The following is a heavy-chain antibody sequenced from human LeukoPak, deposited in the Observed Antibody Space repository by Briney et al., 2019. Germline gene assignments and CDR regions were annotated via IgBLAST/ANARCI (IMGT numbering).Heavy chain of an antibody. CDR1: GFSLSTSGVG. Sequence: SGPTLVNPTQTLTLTCTFSGFSLSTSGVGVGWIRQPPGKALEWLALIYWDDDKRYSPSLKSRLTITKDTSKNQVVLIMPNMDPVDTATYYCAHRGVGWCDFDYWGQGTLVTVSS. D-gene: IGHD2-8*01. CDR2: IYWDDDK. J-gene: IGHJ4*02. CDR3: AHRGVGWCDFDY. V-gene: IGHV2-5*02.